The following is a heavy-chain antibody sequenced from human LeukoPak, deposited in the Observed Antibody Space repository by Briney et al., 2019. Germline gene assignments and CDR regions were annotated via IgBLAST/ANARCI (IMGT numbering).Heavy chain of an antibody. D-gene: IGHD4-11*01. CDR2: ISYDGSNK. J-gene: IGHJ3*02. CDR3: ARPGSNYVWFDAFDI. V-gene: IGHV3-30*04. Sequence: PGGSLRLSCTASGFTFSSYAMHWVRQAPGKGLEWVAVISYDGSNKYYADSVKGRFTISRDNSKNTLYLQMNSLRAEDTAVYYCARPGSNYVWFDAFDIWGQGTMVTVSS. CDR1: GFTFSSYA.